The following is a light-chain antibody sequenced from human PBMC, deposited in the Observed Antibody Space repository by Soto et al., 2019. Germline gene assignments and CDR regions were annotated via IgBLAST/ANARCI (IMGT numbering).Light chain of an antibody. CDR3: QQYDNLPLT. CDR2: DAS. V-gene: IGKV4-1*01. J-gene: IGKJ4*01. Sequence: DIVMTQSPDSLAVSLGERATIKCKSSQSVFYSPNNKNYLAWYQQKPGKAPKLLIYDASNLETGVPSRFSGSGSGTDFTFTVSSLQPEDIATYYCQQYDNLPLTFGGGTKVDI. CDR1: QSVFYSPNNKNY.